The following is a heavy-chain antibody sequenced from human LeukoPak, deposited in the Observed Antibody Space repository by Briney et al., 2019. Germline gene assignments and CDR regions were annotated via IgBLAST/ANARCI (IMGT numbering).Heavy chain of an antibody. CDR1: EFTFSNYA. J-gene: IGHJ5*02. D-gene: IGHD3-16*02. CDR3: ARNGLLMGYRTWFDP. V-gene: IGHV3-30*01. CDR2: ISYDGSNK. Sequence: GGSLRLSCAASEFTFSNYAMHWVRQAPGKGLEWVAVISYDGSNKDYADSVKGRFTISRDNSRNTLYLQMNSLRTEDSAVYSCARNGLLMGYRTWFDPWGQGTLVTVSS.